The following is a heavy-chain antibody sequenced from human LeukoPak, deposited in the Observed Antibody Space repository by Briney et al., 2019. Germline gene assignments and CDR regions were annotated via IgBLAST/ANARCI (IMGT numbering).Heavy chain of an antibody. V-gene: IGHV3-7*01. CDR3: ARTTYGSGSIRYYYYYMDV. D-gene: IGHD3-10*01. Sequence: GGSLRLSCAASGFPFSSYWMSRVRQAPGRGLEWAANIKEDGSEKYYVDSVKGRFTISRDNAKNSLYLQMNSLRAEDTAVYYCARTTYGSGSIRYYYYYMDVWGKGTTVTISS. J-gene: IGHJ6*03. CDR1: GFPFSSYW. CDR2: IKEDGSEK.